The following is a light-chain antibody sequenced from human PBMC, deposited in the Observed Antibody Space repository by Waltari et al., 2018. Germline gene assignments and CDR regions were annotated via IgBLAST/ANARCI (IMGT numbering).Light chain of an antibody. Sequence: DIQMTQSPSSVSASVGDRVTITCRASQDISRWLAWYQQKPGRAPNLLVYGASTLQGEVPSRFSGSGSGTDFTLTISSLQPEDCATYYCQQAHSFPLTFGGGTKVEI. CDR1: QDISRW. CDR3: QQAHSFPLT. J-gene: IGKJ4*01. V-gene: IGKV1-12*01. CDR2: GAS.